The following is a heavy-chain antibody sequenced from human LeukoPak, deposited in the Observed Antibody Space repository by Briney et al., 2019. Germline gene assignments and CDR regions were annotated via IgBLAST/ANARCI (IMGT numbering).Heavy chain of an antibody. Sequence: GGSLRLSCAASGFTFINYGMHWVRQAPGKGLEWVAVIWYDGSDQRYAESVKGRFTISRDDSKNTVFLQMNSLRVDDTAVYYCVRGSPPNCGGDCFDYWGQGTLVTVSS. V-gene: IGHV3-33*01. CDR1: GFTFINYG. D-gene: IGHD2-21*01. CDR3: VRGSPPNCGGDCFDY. J-gene: IGHJ4*02. CDR2: IWYDGSDQ.